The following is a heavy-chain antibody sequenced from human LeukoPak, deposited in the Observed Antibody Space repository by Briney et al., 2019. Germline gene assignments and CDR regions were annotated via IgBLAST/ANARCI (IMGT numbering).Heavy chain of an antibody. CDR3: ARVGDILTGYPHFDY. D-gene: IGHD3-9*01. CDR2: MYHSGST. Sequence: SSETLSLTCAVSGYSISSGYYWGWIRQPPGKGLEWIGSMYHSGSTYYNPSLKSRVTISVDTSKNRFSLKLSSVTAADTAVYYCARVGDILTGYPHFDYWGQGTLVTVSS. J-gene: IGHJ4*02. CDR1: GYSISSGYY. V-gene: IGHV4-38-2*01.